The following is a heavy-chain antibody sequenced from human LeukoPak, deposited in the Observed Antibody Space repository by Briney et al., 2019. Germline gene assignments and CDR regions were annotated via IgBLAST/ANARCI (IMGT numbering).Heavy chain of an antibody. J-gene: IGHJ4*02. Sequence: PGGSLRLSCAASGFTFSSYATSWVRQAPGKGLEWVSAISGSGGSTYYADSVKGRFTISRDNSKNTLYLQMNSLRAEDTAVYYCAKDHYSSGWCGWSFDYWGQGTLVTVSS. V-gene: IGHV3-23*01. CDR2: ISGSGGST. D-gene: IGHD6-19*01. CDR3: AKDHYSSGWCGWSFDY. CDR1: GFTFSSYA.